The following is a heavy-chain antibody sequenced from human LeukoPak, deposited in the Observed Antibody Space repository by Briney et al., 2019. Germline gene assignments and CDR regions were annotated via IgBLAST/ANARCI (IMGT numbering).Heavy chain of an antibody. V-gene: IGHV4-34*01. Sequence: SETLSLTCAVYGGSFSGYYWSWIRQPPGKGLEWIGEINHSGSTNYNPSLKSRVTISVDTSKNQFSLKLSSVTAADTAVYYCARGVWGYQPPGVPWFDPWGQGTLVTVSS. CDR1: GGSFSGYY. D-gene: IGHD2-2*01. CDR3: ARGVWGYQPPGVPWFDP. CDR2: INHSGST. J-gene: IGHJ5*02.